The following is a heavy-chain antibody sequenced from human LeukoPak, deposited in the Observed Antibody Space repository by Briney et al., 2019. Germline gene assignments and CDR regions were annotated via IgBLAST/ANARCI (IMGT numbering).Heavy chain of an antibody. D-gene: IGHD6-19*01. CDR1: GGTFSSYA. V-gene: IGHV1-69*04. Sequence: GASVKVSCKASGGTFSSYAISWVRQAPGQGLEWMGRIIPILGIANYAQKFQGRVTITADKSTGTAYMELSSLRSEDTAVYYCARLGGSSGWLNDYWAQGTLVTVSS. CDR2: IIPILGIA. CDR3: ARLGGSSGWLNDY. J-gene: IGHJ4*02.